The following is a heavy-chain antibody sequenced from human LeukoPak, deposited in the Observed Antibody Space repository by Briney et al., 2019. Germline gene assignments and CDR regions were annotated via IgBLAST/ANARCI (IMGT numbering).Heavy chain of an antibody. CDR1: GGSFSGYY. CDR2: INHSGST. CDR3: ARDHLKVVTTCTYYHYGMDV. D-gene: IGHD3-22*01. Sequence: PSETLSLTCAVYGGSFSGYYWSWIRQPPGKGLEWIGEINHSGSTTYNPSLKSRVTISVDTYKNQFSLKLSSVTAADTAVYYCARDHLKVVTTCTYYHYGMDVWGQGTTVTVSS. J-gene: IGHJ6*02. V-gene: IGHV4-34*01.